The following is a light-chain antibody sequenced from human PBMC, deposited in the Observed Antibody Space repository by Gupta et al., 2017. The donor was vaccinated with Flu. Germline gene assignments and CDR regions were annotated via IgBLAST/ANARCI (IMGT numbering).Light chain of an antibody. CDR2: DVT. V-gene: IGLV2-11*01. J-gene: IGLJ3*02. Sequence: HSALTQPRSVSGSPGQSVTISCTGTSRDVRGFNYVPCHQHHPGKAPKLMIYDVTARPSGVPDRFSGSKSANTAYLTISGLQAEDEADYHCCSYAGSSWVFGGGTKLTLL. CDR1: SRDVRGFNY. CDR3: CSYAGSSWV.